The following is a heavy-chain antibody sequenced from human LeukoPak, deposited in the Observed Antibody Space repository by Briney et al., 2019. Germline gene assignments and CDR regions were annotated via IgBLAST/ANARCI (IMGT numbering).Heavy chain of an antibody. CDR3: ASRRSVVVVAATGNWFDP. CDR1: GGSISSSSDY. CDR2: IYYSGST. V-gene: IGHV4-39*01. D-gene: IGHD2-15*01. Sequence: PSGTLSLTCAVSGGSISSSSDYWGWIRQPPGKGLEWIGSIYYSGSTYYNPSLKSRVTISVDTSKNLFSLKLSSVTAADTAVYYCASRRSVVVVAATGNWFDPWGQGTLVTVSS. J-gene: IGHJ5*02.